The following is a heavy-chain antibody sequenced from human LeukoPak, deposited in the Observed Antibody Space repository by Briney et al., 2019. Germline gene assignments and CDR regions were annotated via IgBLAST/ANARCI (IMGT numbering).Heavy chain of an antibody. Sequence: SETLSLTCTVSAYSISSGYYWGWIRQPPGKGLDWIGSIYHSGSTYYNPSLKSRVTISVDTSKNQFSLKLSSVTAADTAVYYCAAGVQLWFGEGDYWGQGTLVTVSS. V-gene: IGHV4-38-2*02. CDR3: AAGVQLWFGEGDY. J-gene: IGHJ4*02. CDR1: AYSISSGYY. CDR2: IYHSGST. D-gene: IGHD5-18*01.